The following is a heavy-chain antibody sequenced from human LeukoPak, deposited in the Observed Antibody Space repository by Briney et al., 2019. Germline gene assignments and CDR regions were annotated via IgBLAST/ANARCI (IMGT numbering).Heavy chain of an antibody. J-gene: IGHJ4*02. V-gene: IGHV3-23*01. D-gene: IGHD3-10*01. Sequence: GGSLRLSCAASGFTFSRHNMTWVRQAPGKGLEWVSSICGSGGSSYYADSVKGRFTISRDNSKNTLFLQMNSLRAEDTAVYYCAKDTTMAPYWGQGTLVTVSS. CDR1: GFTFSRHN. CDR3: AKDTTMAPY. CDR2: ICGSGGSS.